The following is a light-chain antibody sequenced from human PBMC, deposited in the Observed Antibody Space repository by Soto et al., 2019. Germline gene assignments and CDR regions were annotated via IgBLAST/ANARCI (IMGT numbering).Light chain of an antibody. CDR2: DAS. Sequence: DIPMTQSPSTLSASVGDRVTITCRASQSISDWLAWYQQKPGKAPRLLIFDASSLETGTPSRFSGSGSGTEFTLTITSLQPDDFATYSCQQYSSYPMYTFGQGTKLEIK. CDR3: QQYSSYPMYT. CDR1: QSISDW. J-gene: IGKJ2*01. V-gene: IGKV1-5*01.